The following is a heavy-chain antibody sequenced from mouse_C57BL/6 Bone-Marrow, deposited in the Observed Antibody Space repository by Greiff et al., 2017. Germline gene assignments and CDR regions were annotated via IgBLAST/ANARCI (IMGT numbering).Heavy chain of an antibody. CDR2: IYPGSGST. CDR3: ARGGLYDGYYWYFDV. D-gene: IGHD2-3*01. Sequence: QVQLQQPGAELVKPGASVKMSCKASGYTFTSYWITWVKQRPGQGLEWIGDIYPGSGSTNYNETFKSKATLTVDTSSSTAYMQLSSLTSEDSAVYYCARGGLYDGYYWYFDVWGTGTTVTVSS. V-gene: IGHV1-55*01. J-gene: IGHJ1*03. CDR1: GYTFTSYW.